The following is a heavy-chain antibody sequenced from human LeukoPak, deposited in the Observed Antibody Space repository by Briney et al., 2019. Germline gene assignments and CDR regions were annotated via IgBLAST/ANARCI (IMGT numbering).Heavy chain of an antibody. CDR2: IWYDASGQ. J-gene: IGHJ4*02. CDR3: ARDSLYDDNGYYHYFDY. Sequence: GRSLRLSCAASGFSFSTYGMHWVRQAPGKGLEWVAMIWYDASGQHYEDSVKGRFTIPRDTSKNTLYLQMNSLRAEDTAVYFCARDSLYDDNGYYHYFDYWGQGTLVTVSS. V-gene: IGHV3-33*01. CDR1: GFSFSTYG. D-gene: IGHD3-22*01.